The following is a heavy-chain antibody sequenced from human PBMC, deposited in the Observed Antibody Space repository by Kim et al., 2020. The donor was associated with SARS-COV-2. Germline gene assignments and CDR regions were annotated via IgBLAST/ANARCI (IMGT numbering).Heavy chain of an antibody. CDR1: GGSISSNY. CDR3: ERWRMYSGYDYFDY. J-gene: IGHJ4*02. V-gene: IGHV4-59*01. D-gene: IGHD5-12*01. Sequence: SETLSLTCTVSGGSISSNYWSWIRQRPGQGLERIGFIYNSGSTNYHSSLSSPVTISVDTSKNQYSLKLSTVTAADTAVYYCERWRMYSGYDYFDYWGQGTLGTVSS. CDR2: IYNSGST.